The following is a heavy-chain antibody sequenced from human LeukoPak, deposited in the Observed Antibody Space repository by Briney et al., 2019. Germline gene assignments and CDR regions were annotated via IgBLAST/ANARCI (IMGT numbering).Heavy chain of an antibody. CDR2: INCNGGST. CDR1: GFTFDDYG. Sequence: GGSLRLSCAASGFTFDDYGMSWVRQAPGKGLEWVSGINCNGGSTGYADSVKGRFTISRDNAKNSLYLQMNSLRAEDTALYYCARSDRDYYYYMDVWGKGTTVTVSS. J-gene: IGHJ6*03. CDR3: ARSDRDYYYYMDV. V-gene: IGHV3-20*04.